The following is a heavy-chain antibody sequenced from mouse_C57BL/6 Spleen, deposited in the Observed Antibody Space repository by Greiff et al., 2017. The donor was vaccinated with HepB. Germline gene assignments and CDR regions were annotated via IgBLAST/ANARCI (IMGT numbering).Heavy chain of an antibody. CDR2: IYPGSGST. Sequence: VKLQESGAELVKPGASVKMSCKASGYTFTSYWITWVKQRPGQGLEWIGDIYPGSGSTNYNEKFKSKATLTVDTSSSTAYMQLSSLTSEDSAVYYCARRGSSYGWFAYWGQGTLVTVSA. D-gene: IGHD1-1*01. CDR1: GYTFTSYW. V-gene: IGHV1-55*01. CDR3: ARRGSSYGWFAY. J-gene: IGHJ3*01.